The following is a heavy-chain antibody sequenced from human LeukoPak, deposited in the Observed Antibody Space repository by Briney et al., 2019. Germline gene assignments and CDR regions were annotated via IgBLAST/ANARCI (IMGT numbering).Heavy chain of an antibody. V-gene: IGHV4-59*01. J-gene: IGHJ4*02. CDR1: GGSINNYY. D-gene: IGHD3-10*01. CDR3: ARARYYYGHYFDY. CDR2: IFDNGNT. Sequence: PSETLSLTCTVSGGSINNYYWSWIRQPPGKGLEWIGYIFDNGNTNYNPSLKSRVTISLDTSKNQFSLKLSSVTAADTAVYYCARARYYYGHYFDYWGQGTLVTVSS.